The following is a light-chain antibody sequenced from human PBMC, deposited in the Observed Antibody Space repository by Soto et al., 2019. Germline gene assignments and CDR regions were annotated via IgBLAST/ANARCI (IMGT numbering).Light chain of an antibody. Sequence: QSALTQPPSASGSPGQSVTMSCTGTSSDVGGYNYVSWYQQHPGKAPKLMIYEVSKRPSGVPDRFSGSQSGNTASLTVSGLHAEYEADYYCCSYAGSNNYVFGTGTKLTVL. CDR1: SSDVGGYNY. V-gene: IGLV2-8*01. CDR3: CSYAGSNNYV. J-gene: IGLJ1*01. CDR2: EVS.